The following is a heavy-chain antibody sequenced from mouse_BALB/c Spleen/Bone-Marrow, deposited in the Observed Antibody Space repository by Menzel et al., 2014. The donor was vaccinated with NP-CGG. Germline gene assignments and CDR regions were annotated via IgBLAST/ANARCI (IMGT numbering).Heavy chain of an antibody. CDR2: ISTGGST. CDR3: ARNYYGSFAY. V-gene: IGHV5-6-5*01. J-gene: IGHJ3*01. Sequence: EAHLVESGGDLVKPGGSLKLSCAAPGFTFSNYALSWVRQTPEKRLEWVASISTGGSTYYLDSVKGRFTISRDSARNILYLQMSSLRSEDTAMYYCARNYYGSFAYWGQGTLVTVSA. D-gene: IGHD1-1*01. CDR1: GFTFSNYA.